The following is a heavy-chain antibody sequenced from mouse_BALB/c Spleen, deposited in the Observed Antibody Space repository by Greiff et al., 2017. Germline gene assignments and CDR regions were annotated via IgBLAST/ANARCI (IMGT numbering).Heavy chain of an antibody. CDR2: ISSGSSTI. J-gene: IGHJ4*01. Sequence: EVKLVESGGGLVQPGGSRKLSCAASGFTFSSFGMHWVRQAPEKGLEWVAYISSGSSTIYYADTVKGRFTISRDNPKNTLFLQMTSLRSEDTAMYYGAREGVLRGDYYAMDYWGQGTSVTVSS. CDR1: GFTFSSFG. CDR3: AREGVLRGDYYAMDY. V-gene: IGHV5-17*02. D-gene: IGHD2-14*01.